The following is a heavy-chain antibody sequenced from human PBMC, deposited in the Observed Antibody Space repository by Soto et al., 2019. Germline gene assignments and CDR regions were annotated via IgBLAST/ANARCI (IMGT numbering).Heavy chain of an antibody. J-gene: IGHJ3*02. CDR3: ARGGGLWFGELYAFDI. CDR2: IYYSGST. D-gene: IGHD3-10*01. CDR1: GGSISSYY. V-gene: IGHV4-59*01. Sequence: QVQLQESGPGLVKPSETLSLTCTVSGGSISSYYWSWIRQPPGKGLEWIGYIYYSGSTNYNPSLKSRVTISVDTSKNQFSLKLSSVTAADTAVYYCARGGGLWFGELYAFDIWGQGTMVTVSS.